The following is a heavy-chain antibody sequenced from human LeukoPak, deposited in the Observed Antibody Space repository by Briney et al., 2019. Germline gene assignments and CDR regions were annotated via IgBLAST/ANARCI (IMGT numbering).Heavy chain of an antibody. CDR3: ASEGSSSSWPYFDY. J-gene: IGHJ4*02. V-gene: IGHV3-30*04. CDR2: ISYDGSNK. D-gene: IGHD6-13*01. CDR1: GFTFSSYA. Sequence: GRSLRLSCAASGFTFSSYAMHWVRQAPGKGLEWVAVISYDGSNKYYADSVKGRFTISRDNSKNTLYLQMNSLRAEDTAVYYCASEGSSSSWPYFDYWGQGTLDTVSS.